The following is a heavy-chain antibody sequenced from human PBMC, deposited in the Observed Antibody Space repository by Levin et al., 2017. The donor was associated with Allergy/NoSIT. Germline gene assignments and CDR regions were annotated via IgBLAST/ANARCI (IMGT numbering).Heavy chain of an antibody. Sequence: GESLKISCAASGFTFSSYAMSWVRQAPGKGLEWVSAISGSGGSTYYADSVKGRFTISRDNSKNTLYLQMNSLRAEDTAVYYCAKGDEWLVRRGGYDYWGQGTLVTVSS. CDR2: ISGSGGST. CDR3: AKGDEWLVRRGGYDY. V-gene: IGHV3-23*01. CDR1: GFTFSSYA. D-gene: IGHD6-19*01. J-gene: IGHJ4*02.